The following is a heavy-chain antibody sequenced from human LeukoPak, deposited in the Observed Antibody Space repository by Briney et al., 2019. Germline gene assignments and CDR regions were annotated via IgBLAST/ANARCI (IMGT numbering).Heavy chain of an antibody. CDR3: ARQDSKVGAYTGPYYFDY. D-gene: IGHD1-26*01. J-gene: IGHJ4*02. V-gene: IGHV4-4*07. CDR2: IYTSGTT. Sequence: PSETLSLTCTVSGGSISGYYWSWIRQPAGKGREWIGRIYTSGTTHDNPSLKSRVTMSVDTSKNQVSLKVSSVTAADTAVYYCARQDSKVGAYTGPYYFDYWGQGTLVTVSS. CDR1: GGSISGYY.